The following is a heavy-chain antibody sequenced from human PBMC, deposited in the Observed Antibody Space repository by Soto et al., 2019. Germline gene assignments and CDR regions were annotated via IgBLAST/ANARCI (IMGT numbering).Heavy chain of an antibody. V-gene: IGHV4-31*03. CDR1: GGSISSGGYY. Sequence: NPSETLSLTCTVSGGSISSGGYYWSWIRQHPGKGLEWIGYIYYSGSTYYNPSLTSRVTISVDTSKNQFSLKLSSVTAADTAVYYCARGGETDPHYYYGMDVWGQGTTVTVSS. J-gene: IGHJ6*02. D-gene: IGHD2-21*01. CDR3: ARGGETDPHYYYGMDV. CDR2: IYYSGST.